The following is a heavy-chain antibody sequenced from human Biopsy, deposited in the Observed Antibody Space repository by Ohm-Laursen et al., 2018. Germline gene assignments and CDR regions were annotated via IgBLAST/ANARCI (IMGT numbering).Heavy chain of an antibody. CDR2: ITSGGSTT. Sequence: SLRLSCSASGAALSGYSMTWVRQAPGKGLEWVSYITSGGSTTDYVDSVKGRFTISRDNAKSSLFLQMNSLRAEDTAVYYCARDVEGFYSYAMDVWGQGTTVTVSS. J-gene: IGHJ6*02. V-gene: IGHV3-11*01. CDR1: GAALSGYS. CDR3: ARDVEGFYSYAMDV. D-gene: IGHD5-24*01.